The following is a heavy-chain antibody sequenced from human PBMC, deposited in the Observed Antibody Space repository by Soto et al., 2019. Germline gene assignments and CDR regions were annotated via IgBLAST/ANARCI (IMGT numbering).Heavy chain of an antibody. CDR3: ARGVLRFLEWTGDYYGMDV. CDR2: IYPGDSDT. J-gene: IGHJ6*02. CDR1: GYSFTSYW. V-gene: IGHV5-51*01. D-gene: IGHD3-3*01. Sequence: PGESLKISCKGSGYSFTSYWIGWVRQMPGKGLEWMGIIYPGDSDTRYSPSFQGQVTISADKSISTAYLQWSSLKASDTAMYYCARGVLRFLEWTGDYYGMDVWGPGTTVTVSS.